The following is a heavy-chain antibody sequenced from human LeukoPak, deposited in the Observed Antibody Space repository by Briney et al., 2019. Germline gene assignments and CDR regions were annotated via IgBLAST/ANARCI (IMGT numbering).Heavy chain of an antibody. CDR3: ARAVVVPAANDWFDP. D-gene: IGHD2-2*01. V-gene: IGHV1-69*04. CDR1: GGTFSSYA. Sequence: ASVKVSCKASGGTFSSYAISWVRQAPGQGLEWMGRIIPIFGIANYAQKFQGRVTITADKSTSTAYMEPSSLRSEDTAVYYCARAVVVPAANDWFDPWGQGTLVTVSS. J-gene: IGHJ5*02. CDR2: IIPIFGIA.